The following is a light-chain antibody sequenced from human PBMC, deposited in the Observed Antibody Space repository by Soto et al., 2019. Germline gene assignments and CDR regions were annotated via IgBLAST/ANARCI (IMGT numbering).Light chain of an antibody. CDR3: QQYNNWHIT. V-gene: IGKV3-15*01. Sequence: EIVMTQSPATLSMSPGGRATLSCRASQTVLTNLAWYQQKPGQAPRLLIYGASTRATGVPARFSGSGSGTEFTLTISSLQSEDFAVYYCQQYNNWHITFGQGTRLEIK. CDR1: QTVLTN. CDR2: GAS. J-gene: IGKJ5*01.